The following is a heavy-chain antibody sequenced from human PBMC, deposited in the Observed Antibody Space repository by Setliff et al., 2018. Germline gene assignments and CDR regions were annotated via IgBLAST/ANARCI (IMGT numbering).Heavy chain of an antibody. CDR1: GGSINSGPYY. CDR2: IYSKGSM. V-gene: IGHV4-61*09. J-gene: IGHJ4*02. CDR3: ARGDSGGNNYPVLDY. Sequence: PSETLSLTCTVTGGSINSGPYYWTWIRPSAGKGLEWLGQIYSKGSMNYNPSIKRRVTISADSSKSQFFLRLTSVTAADTAIYYCARGDSGGNNYPVLDYWGRGTLVTVSS. D-gene: IGHD5-18*01.